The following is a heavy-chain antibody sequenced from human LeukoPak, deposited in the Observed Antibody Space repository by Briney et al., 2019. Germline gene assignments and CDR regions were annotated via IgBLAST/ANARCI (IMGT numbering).Heavy chain of an antibody. CDR1: GYTFTGHY. V-gene: IGHV1-46*01. CDR2: INPSGGTT. CDR3: ARDFCGDCDSGGWYHFDY. Sequence: GASVKVSCKASGYTFTGHYIHWVRQAPGQGLEWMGIINPSGGTTGYAQKFQGRVIMTRDMSTSTVYMDLSSLRSDDTAVYYCARDFCGDCDSGGWYHFDYWGQGTLVTVSS. D-gene: IGHD2-21*02. J-gene: IGHJ4*02.